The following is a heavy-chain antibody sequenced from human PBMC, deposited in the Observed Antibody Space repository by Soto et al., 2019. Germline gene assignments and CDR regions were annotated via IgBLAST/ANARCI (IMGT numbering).Heavy chain of an antibody. J-gene: IGHJ5*02. D-gene: IGHD3-22*01. CDR2: INPIIGPT. V-gene: IGHV1-69*13. CDR3: ARPTWYYYDSSGQSAWFDP. CDR1: GYTFTDYY. Sequence: SVKVSCKSSGYTFTDYYMHLVRKAPGPGLEWMGVINPIIGPTNYAQKFQGRVTITADESTRTAYMELSSLRSEDTAVYYCARPTWYYYDSSGQSAWFDPWGQVTLVTVSS.